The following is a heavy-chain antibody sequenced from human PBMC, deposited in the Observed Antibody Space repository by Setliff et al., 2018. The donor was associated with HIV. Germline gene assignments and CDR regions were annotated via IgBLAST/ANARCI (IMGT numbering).Heavy chain of an antibody. CDR2: IYSGGST. CDR3: ARDNVAVRDWYFDY. CDR1: GFTVSSNY. J-gene: IGHJ4*02. Sequence: GESLRLSCAASGFTVSSNYMSWVRQAPGKGLEWVSVIYSGGSTYYADSVKGRFTISRDNSKNTLYLQMNSLRAEDTAVYYCARDNVAVRDWYFDYWGQGTLVTVPQ. V-gene: IGHV3-66*01. D-gene: IGHD6-6*01.